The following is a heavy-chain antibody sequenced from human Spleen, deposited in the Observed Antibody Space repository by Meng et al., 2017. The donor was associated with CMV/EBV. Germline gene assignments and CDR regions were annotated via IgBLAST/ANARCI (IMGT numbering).Heavy chain of an antibody. V-gene: IGHV3-53*01. CDR1: GFTVSSNY. J-gene: IGHJ4*02. CDR2: IYSGGST. D-gene: IGHD3-3*01. Sequence: GGSLRLSCAASGFTVSSNYMSWVRQAPGKGLEWVSVIYSGGSTYYADSVKGRFTISRDNSKNTLYLQMNSLRAEDTAVYYCASWYYDFWSGYSDYWGQGTLVTVSS. CDR3: ASWYYDFWSGYSDY.